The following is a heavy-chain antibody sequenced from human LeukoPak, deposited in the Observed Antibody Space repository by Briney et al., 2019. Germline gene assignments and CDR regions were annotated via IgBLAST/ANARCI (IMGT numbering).Heavy chain of an antibody. CDR1: GGSISSYY. V-gene: IGHV4-59*01. CDR3: ARGEYSSSYYYYSYMDV. J-gene: IGHJ6*03. Sequence: SETLSLTCTVSGGSISSYYWSWIRQPPGKGLEWIGYIYYSGRTNYNPSLKSRVTISADTSKNQFSLKLSSVTAADTAVYYCARGEYSSSYYYYSYMDVWSKGTTVTVSS. D-gene: IGHD6-6*01. CDR2: IYYSGRT.